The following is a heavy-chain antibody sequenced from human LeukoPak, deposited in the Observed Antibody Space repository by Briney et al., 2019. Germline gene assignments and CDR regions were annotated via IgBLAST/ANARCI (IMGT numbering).Heavy chain of an antibody. CDR3: AREVQLWLGGFDY. J-gene: IGHJ4*02. Sequence: ASVKVSCKASGYTFTTYGITWVRQAPGQGLEWMGWISAYNGNTNYAQKLQGRVTMTTDTSTSTGYMELSSLRSEDTAVYYCAREVQLWLGGFDYWGQGTLVTVSS. CDR2: ISAYNGNT. CDR1: GYTFTTYG. D-gene: IGHD5-18*01. V-gene: IGHV1-18*01.